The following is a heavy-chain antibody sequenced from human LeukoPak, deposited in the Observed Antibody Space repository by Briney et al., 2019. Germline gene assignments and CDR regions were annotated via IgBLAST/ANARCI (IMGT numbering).Heavy chain of an antibody. CDR2: ISGSGGST. Sequence: GGSLRLSCVASGFTFSSYNMHWVRQAPGKGLEWVSAISGSGGSTYYADSVKGRFTISRDNSKNTLYLQMNSLRAEDTAVYYCAKVPSSGYYYVAFDIWGQGTMVTVSS. J-gene: IGHJ3*02. V-gene: IGHV3-23*01. CDR3: AKVPSSGYYYVAFDI. D-gene: IGHD3-22*01. CDR1: GFTFSSYN.